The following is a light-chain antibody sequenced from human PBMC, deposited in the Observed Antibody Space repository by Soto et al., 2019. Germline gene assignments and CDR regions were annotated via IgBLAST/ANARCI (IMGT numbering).Light chain of an antibody. J-gene: IGKJ1*01. CDR1: QSFSIL. V-gene: IGKV3-15*01. CDR2: VAT. CDR3: QQYNNXPRT. Sequence: EIVMTQSPATLSVSPGERATLSCMASQSFSILLAWYQQKPGQAPRLLIHVATTSATCIPARFSGSGSGTEFTLTISSLQSEDFAVYYCQQYNNXPRTFGQGTKV.